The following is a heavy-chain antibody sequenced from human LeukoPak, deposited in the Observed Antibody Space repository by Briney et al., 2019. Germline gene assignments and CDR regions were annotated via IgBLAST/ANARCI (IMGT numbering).Heavy chain of an antibody. J-gene: IGHJ4*02. V-gene: IGHV3-23*01. CDR2: ISPRVGST. Sequence: GGSLRLSCAASGFTFSSYAMSWVRQAPGKGLEGVSAISPRVGSTYYADSVKGRFTISRDNSKNTLYLQMDSLRAEDTAVYYCAKKYGDYVGFDYWGQGTLVTVSS. CDR3: AKKYGDYVGFDY. D-gene: IGHD4-17*01. CDR1: GFTFSSYA.